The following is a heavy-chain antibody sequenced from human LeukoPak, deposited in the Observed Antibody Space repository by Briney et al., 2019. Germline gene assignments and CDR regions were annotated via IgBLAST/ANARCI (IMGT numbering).Heavy chain of an antibody. CDR3: ARNGYSSGWYPLDY. CDR1: GFTFSSYG. D-gene: IGHD6-19*01. V-gene: IGHV3-30*03. CDR2: ISYDGSNK. J-gene: IGHJ4*02. Sequence: GRSLRLSCAASGFTFSSYGMHWVRQAPGKGLEWVAVISYDGSNKYYADSVKGRFTIPRDNSKNTLYLQMNSLRAEDTAVYYCARNGYSSGWYPLDYWGQGTLVTVSS.